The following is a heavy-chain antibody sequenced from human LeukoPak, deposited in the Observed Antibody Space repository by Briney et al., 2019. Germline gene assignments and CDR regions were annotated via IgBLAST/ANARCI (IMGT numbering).Heavy chain of an antibody. Sequence: GGSLRLSCAASGFTFSSYSMNWVRQAPGKGLEWVSAISGSGGSTYYADSVKGRFTISRDNSKNTLYLQMNSLRAEDTAVYYCAKAHPSYSGSYLDYWGQRTLVTVSS. V-gene: IGHV3-23*01. D-gene: IGHD1-26*01. J-gene: IGHJ4*02. CDR2: ISGSGGST. CDR3: AKAHPSYSGSYLDY. CDR1: GFTFSSYS.